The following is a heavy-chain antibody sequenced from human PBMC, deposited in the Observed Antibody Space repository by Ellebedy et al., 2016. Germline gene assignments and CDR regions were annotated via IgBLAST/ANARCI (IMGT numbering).Heavy chain of an antibody. CDR3: RPGHYSGS. V-gene: IGHV3-23*01. J-gene: IGHJ4*02. CDR2: ISGAGTNT. CDR1: GFTFSNFF. Sequence: GESLKISXAASGFTFSNFFMTWVRQAPGKGLEWVSTISGAGTNTYFADSVRGRFIISRDNSANTLYLQMNGLTADDTAVYYCRPGHYSGSWGQGSLVTVSS.